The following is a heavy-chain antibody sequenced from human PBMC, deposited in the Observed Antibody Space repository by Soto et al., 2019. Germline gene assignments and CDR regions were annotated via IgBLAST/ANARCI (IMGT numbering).Heavy chain of an antibody. V-gene: IGHV4-39*01. Sequence: SGTLSVTCTVSGGSISSSSYYWGWIRQPPGKGLEWIGSIYYSASTYYNPSLKSRVTISVDTSKNQFSLKLSSVTAADPAVYYCARLGITIFGGVTPPFDPWGQGTLVTVSS. J-gene: IGHJ5*02. CDR3: ARLGITIFGGVTPPFDP. CDR2: IYYSAST. D-gene: IGHD3-3*01. CDR1: GGSISSSSYY.